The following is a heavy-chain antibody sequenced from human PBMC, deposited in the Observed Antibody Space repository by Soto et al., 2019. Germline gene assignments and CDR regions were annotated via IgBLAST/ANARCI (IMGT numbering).Heavy chain of an antibody. CDR3: ARARGARYFDY. J-gene: IGHJ4*02. CDR1: GGSVSSGGYY. V-gene: IGHV4-30-4*01. Sequence: PSETLSLTCTVSGGSVSSGGYYWSWIRQPPGKGLEWIGYIYYSGSTYYNPSLKSRVTISVDTSKNQFSLKLSSVTAADTAVYYCARARGARYFDYWGQGTLVTVSS. CDR2: IYYSGST. D-gene: IGHD2-15*01.